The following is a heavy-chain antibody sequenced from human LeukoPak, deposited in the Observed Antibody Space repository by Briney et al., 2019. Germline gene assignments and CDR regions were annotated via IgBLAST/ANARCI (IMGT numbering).Heavy chain of an antibody. Sequence: GGSLRLSCAASGFTFSNYAMHWVRQAPGKGLEWVAVISYDGSYRYDADSVKGRFAISRDNSKNTLYLQMNSLRAEDTAVYYCARGEPNNYGMDVWGQGTTVTVSS. D-gene: IGHD1-26*01. CDR3: ARGEPNNYGMDV. CDR1: GFTFSNYA. CDR2: ISYDGSYR. V-gene: IGHV3-30*09. J-gene: IGHJ6*02.